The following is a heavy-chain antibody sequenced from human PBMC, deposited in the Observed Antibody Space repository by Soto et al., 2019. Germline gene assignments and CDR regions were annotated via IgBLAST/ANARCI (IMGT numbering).Heavy chain of an antibody. CDR1: GFSFSSYG. V-gene: IGHV3-30*18. CDR3: AKDLFGEFLYYYYGMDV. Sequence: GGSLRLSCAASGFSFSSYGMHWVRQAPGKGLEWVAVISYDGSKKHYADSVKGRFTISRDNSKNTLFLRMNSLRVEDTAVYYCAKDLFGEFLYYYYGMDVWGQGTTVTVSS. D-gene: IGHD3-10*01. CDR2: ISYDGSKK. J-gene: IGHJ6*02.